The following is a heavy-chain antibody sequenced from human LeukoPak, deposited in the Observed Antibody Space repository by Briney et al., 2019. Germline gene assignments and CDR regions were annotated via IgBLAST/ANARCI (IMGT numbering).Heavy chain of an antibody. CDR1: GFTFSSYG. CDR3: ASDILTGLDAFDS. V-gene: IGHV3-33*01. Sequence: PGGSLRLSCAASGFTFSSYGMHWVRQAPGKGLEWVAVIWYDGSNKYYADSVKGRFTISRDNSKNTLYLQMNSLRAEDTAVYYCASDILTGLDAFDSWGQGTMVTVSS. CDR2: IWYDGSNK. J-gene: IGHJ3*02. D-gene: IGHD3-9*01.